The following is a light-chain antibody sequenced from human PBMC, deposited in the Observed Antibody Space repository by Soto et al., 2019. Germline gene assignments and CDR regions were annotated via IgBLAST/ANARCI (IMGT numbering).Light chain of an antibody. CDR1: QSISTW. V-gene: IGKV1-5*01. J-gene: IGKJ1*01. CDR2: DAS. CDR3: QHYNSYWT. Sequence: DIPMTQSPSTLSASVGDRVTITCRASQSISTWLAWYQQKPGKAPKLLIYDASTLESGVPSRFSGSGSGTEFTLTIRSLQPDDFATYYCQHYNSYWTFGPGTRVEIK.